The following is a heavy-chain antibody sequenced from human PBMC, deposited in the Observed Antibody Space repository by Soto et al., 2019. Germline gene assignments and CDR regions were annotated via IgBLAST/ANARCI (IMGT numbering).Heavy chain of an antibody. Sequence: GASVKVSCKSSGYTFTSYSMHWVLQAPGQRLEWMGWINAGNGNTKYSQKFQGRVTITRDTSASTAYMELSSLRSEDTAVYYCARDGYKFGFDHWGQGTLVTVSS. J-gene: IGHJ4*02. V-gene: IGHV1-3*01. CDR2: INAGNGNT. CDR1: GYTFTSYS. CDR3: ARDGYKFGFDH. D-gene: IGHD1-1*01.